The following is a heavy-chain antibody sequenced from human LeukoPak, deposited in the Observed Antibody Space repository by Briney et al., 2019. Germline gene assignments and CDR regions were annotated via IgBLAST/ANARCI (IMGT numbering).Heavy chain of an antibody. J-gene: IGHJ5*02. CDR3: AREYSSSWSNWFDP. CDR1: GGSISSGSYY. V-gene: IGHV4-61*02. D-gene: IGHD6-13*01. Sequence: QPSQTLSLTCTVSGGSISSGSYYWSWIRQPAGKGLEWIGRIYTSGSTNYNPSLKSRVTMSVDTSKNQFSLKLSSVTAADTAVYYCAREYSSSWSNWFDPWGQGTLVTVSS. CDR2: IYTSGST.